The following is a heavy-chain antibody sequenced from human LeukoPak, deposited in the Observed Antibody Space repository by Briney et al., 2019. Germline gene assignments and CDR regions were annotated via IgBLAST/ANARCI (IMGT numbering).Heavy chain of an antibody. J-gene: IGHJ4*02. V-gene: IGHV3-30*18. Sequence: GGSLRLSCAASGFTFSFSGMYWVRQAPGKGPEWVAFISDDGSRKYYADSVKGRFTMSRDNSKNTLFPQMNSLRTEDTAVYYCAKDRSTTWSFDYWGQGTLVTVSS. CDR2: ISDDGSRK. D-gene: IGHD6-13*01. CDR3: AKDRSTTWSFDY. CDR1: GFTFSFSG.